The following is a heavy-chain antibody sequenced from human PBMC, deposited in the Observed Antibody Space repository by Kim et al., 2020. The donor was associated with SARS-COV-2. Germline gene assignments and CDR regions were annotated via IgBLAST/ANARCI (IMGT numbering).Heavy chain of an antibody. CDR3: ARSWGGNYDY. Sequence: DTRYSPSFQGQVTISADKSISTAYLQWSSLKASDTAMYYCARSWGGNYDYWGQGTLVTVSS. CDR2: DT. D-gene: IGHD2-15*01. V-gene: IGHV5-51*01. J-gene: IGHJ4*02.